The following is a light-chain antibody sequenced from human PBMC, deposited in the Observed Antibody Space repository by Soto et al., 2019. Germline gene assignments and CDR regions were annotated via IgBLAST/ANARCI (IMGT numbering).Light chain of an antibody. CDR2: GTS. J-gene: IGKJ4*01. CDR1: QSITSS. V-gene: IGKV3-15*01. Sequence: EIVMTQSPATLSVSPGERATLSCRASQSITSSLAWYLQKPGQAPRLLIYGTSTRANGIPARFSGSGSGTEFTLTISSLQSEDSAVYYCQHYNNWPLTFGGGTKVEI. CDR3: QHYNNWPLT.